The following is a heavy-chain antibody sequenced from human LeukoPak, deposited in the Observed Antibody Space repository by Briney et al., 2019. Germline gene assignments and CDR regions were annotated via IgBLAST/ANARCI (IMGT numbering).Heavy chain of an antibody. J-gene: IGHJ4*02. Sequence: SETLSLTCAVYGGSFSGYYWSWIRQPPGKGLECIGEINHSGSTNYNPSLKSRVTISVDTSKNQFSLKLSSVTAADTAVYYCARGYYDYVWGSYRSDYFNYWGQGTLVTVSS. CDR3: ARGYYDYVWGSYRSDYFNY. V-gene: IGHV4-34*01. CDR1: GGSFSGYY. CDR2: INHSGST. D-gene: IGHD3-16*02.